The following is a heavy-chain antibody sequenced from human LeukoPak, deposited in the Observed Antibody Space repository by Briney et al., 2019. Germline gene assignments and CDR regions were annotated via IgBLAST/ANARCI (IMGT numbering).Heavy chain of an antibody. Sequence: GESLKISCQGSGYRFTSYWIGWVRPLPGKGLEWMGIIYPGDSDTRYSPSFQGQVTISADKSISTAYLQWSSLKASDTAMYYCARHAREGDWFDPWGQGTLVTVSS. J-gene: IGHJ5*02. V-gene: IGHV5-51*01. CDR1: GYRFTSYW. CDR3: ARHAREGDWFDP. CDR2: IYPGDSDT. D-gene: IGHD1-26*01.